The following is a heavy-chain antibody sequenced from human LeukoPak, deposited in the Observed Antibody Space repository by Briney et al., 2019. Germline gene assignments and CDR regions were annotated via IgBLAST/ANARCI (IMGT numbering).Heavy chain of an antibody. J-gene: IGHJ5*02. CDR1: GGSISNYY. CDR2: IYSSGST. D-gene: IGHD2-2*01. V-gene: IGHV4-4*07. Sequence: PSETLSLTCTVSGGSISNYYWSWIRQPAGKGLEWIGDIYSSGSTNYNPSLRSRVTMSVDTSKNQFSLKLSSVTAADTAVYYCALRGLVRGFDPWGQGTLVTVSS. CDR3: ALRGLVRGFDP.